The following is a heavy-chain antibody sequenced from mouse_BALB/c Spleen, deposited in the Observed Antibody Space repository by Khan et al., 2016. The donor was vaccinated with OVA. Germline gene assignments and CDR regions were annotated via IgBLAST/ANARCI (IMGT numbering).Heavy chain of an antibody. J-gene: IGHJ2*01. V-gene: IGHV5-9-3*01. CDR2: ISSGGGSYI. CDR1: GFTFSKYA. CDR3: SRVYFGYFDY. D-gene: IGHD1-1*01. Sequence: EVELVESGGGLVKPGDSLKLSCAASGFTFSKYAMSWVRQTPEKRLEWVATISSGGGSYIYYPDSVKGRFTIFRDNAKNTLFLQMSRLRSEDTDMYYCSRVYFGYFDYWGQGTTLTVSS.